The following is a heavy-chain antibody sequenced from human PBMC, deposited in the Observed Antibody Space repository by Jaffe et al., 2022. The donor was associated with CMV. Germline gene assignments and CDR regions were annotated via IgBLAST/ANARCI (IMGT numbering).Heavy chain of an antibody. J-gene: IGHJ3*02. D-gene: IGHD5-12*01. CDR1: GGSISSSSYY. CDR2: IYYSGST. CDR3: ARQEAKRAFDI. Sequence: QLQLQESGPGLVKPSETLSLTCTVSGGSISSSSYYWGWIRQPPGKGLEWIGSIYYSGSTYYNPSLKSRVTISVDTSKNQFSLKLSSVTAADTAVYYCARQEAKRAFDIWGQGTMVTVSS. V-gene: IGHV4-39*01.